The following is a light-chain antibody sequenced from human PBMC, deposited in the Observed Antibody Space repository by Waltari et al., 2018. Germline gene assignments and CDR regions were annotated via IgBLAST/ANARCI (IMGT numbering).Light chain of an antibody. V-gene: IGKV1-5*01. J-gene: IGKJ1*01. CDR2: YAS. CDR3: QQYNSYLT. CDR1: QSISSW. Sequence: DIQMTQSPSTLSASVGARVTITCRASQSISSWLAWYQQKPGKAPKLLIYYASSLESGVPSRFSGSGSGTEFTLTISSLQPDDFATYYCQQYNSYLTFGQGTKVEIK.